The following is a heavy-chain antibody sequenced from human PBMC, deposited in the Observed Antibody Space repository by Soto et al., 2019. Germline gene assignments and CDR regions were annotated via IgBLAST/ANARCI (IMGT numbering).Heavy chain of an antibody. CDR1: GYTFTSYG. CDR2: ISAYNGNT. Sequence: ASVKVSCKASGYTFTSYGISWVRQAPGQGLEWMGWISAYNGNTNYAQKLQGRVTMTTDTSTSTAYMELRSLRSDDTAVYYCARDHYYDSSGPFPPLDYWGQGTLVTVSS. D-gene: IGHD3-22*01. CDR3: ARDHYYDSSGPFPPLDY. J-gene: IGHJ4*02. V-gene: IGHV1-18*01.